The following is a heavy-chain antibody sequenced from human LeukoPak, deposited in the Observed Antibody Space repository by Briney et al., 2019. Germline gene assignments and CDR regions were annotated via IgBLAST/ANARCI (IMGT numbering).Heavy chain of an antibody. J-gene: IGHJ4*02. Sequence: GGSLRLSCAAYGFTFSSYSMNWVRQAPGKGLEWVANIKQDGSEKYYVDSVKGRFTISRDNAKNSLYLQMNSLRAEDTAVYYCAREVTMVRGVINYWGQGTLVTVSS. CDR1: GFTFSSYS. V-gene: IGHV3-7*01. CDR3: AREVTMVRGVINY. D-gene: IGHD3-10*01. CDR2: IKQDGSEK.